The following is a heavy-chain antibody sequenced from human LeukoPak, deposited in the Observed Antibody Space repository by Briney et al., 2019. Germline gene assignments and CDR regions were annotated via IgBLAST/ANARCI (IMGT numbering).Heavy chain of an antibody. J-gene: IGHJ5*02. CDR3: ARSLGHYYGSGSYWYWFDP. V-gene: IGHV1-18*04. CDR1: GYTFTSYG. Sequence: ASVKVSCKASGYTFTSYGISWVRQAPGQGLEWMGWISAYNGNTNYAQKPQGRVTMTTDTSTSTASMELRSLRSDDTAVYYCARSLGHYYGSGSYWYWFDPWGQGTLVTVSS. D-gene: IGHD3-10*01. CDR2: ISAYNGNT.